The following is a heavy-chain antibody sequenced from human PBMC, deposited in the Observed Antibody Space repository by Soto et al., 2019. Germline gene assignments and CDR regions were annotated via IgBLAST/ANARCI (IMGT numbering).Heavy chain of an antibody. V-gene: IGHV3-23*01. CDR1: GFTFSVYP. CDR2: ITVGGGT. Sequence: VGSLRLSCATSGFTFSVYPMNWVRQAPGKGLEWVSSITVGGGTYYADSVKGRFTISRDNYKNTLYLQMNSLRDEDTAVYYCAKDHCGTTSCIWGPGYWGQGTQVTVCS. D-gene: IGHD2-2*01. J-gene: IGHJ4*02. CDR3: AKDHCGTTSCIWGPGY.